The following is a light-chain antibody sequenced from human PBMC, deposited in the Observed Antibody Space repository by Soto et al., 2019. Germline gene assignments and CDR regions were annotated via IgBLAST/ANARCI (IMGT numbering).Light chain of an antibody. Sequence: DIQMTQSPSTLSASVGDRVTITCRASENIGGWLAWYQQKPGRAPKLLIYKASTLEGGVPSRFSGSGSGTAFTLTISSLQPADFATYYCQQCKNYPPWTFGQGTKVEVK. CDR3: QQCKNYPPWT. CDR1: ENIGGW. V-gene: IGKV1-5*03. CDR2: KAS. J-gene: IGKJ1*01.